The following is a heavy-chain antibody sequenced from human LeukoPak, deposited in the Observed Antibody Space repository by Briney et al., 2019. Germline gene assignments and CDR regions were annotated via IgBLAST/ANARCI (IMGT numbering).Heavy chain of an antibody. CDR2: IYYSGST. Sequence: PSETLSLTCTVSGGSISSYYWSWIRQPPGKGLEWIGYIYYSGSTNYNPSLKGRVTISVDPSKNQFSLKLSSVTAADTAVYYCARERRELLNWFAPWGQGTLVTVSS. CDR3: ARERRELLNWFAP. V-gene: IGHV4-59*01. CDR1: GGSISSYY. J-gene: IGHJ5*02. D-gene: IGHD1-26*01.